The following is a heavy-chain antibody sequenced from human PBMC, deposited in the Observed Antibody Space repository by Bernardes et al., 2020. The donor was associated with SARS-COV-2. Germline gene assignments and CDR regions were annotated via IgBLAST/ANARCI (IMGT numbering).Heavy chain of an antibody. CDR2: IWYDGSNK. V-gene: IGHV3-33*01. D-gene: IGHD2-15*01. CDR1: GFTFRSFG. CDR3: ARDGQVEALGY. J-gene: IGHJ4*02. Sequence: GGSLRLSCAASGFTFRSFGMHWVRQAPGKGLEWVAVIWYDGSNKYYADSVQGRFTISRDNSKNMMYLQMNSLRVEDTAVYFCARDGQVEALGYWGQGTLVTVSS.